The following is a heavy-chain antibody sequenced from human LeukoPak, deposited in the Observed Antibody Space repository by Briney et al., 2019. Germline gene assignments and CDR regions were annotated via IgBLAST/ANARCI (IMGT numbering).Heavy chain of an antibody. CDR2: INPSGGST. D-gene: IGHD4-17*01. J-gene: IGHJ6*02. V-gene: IGHV1-46*01. CDR1: GYTFTSYY. CDR3: ARELGHGDYVYYYGMDV. Sequence: ASVKVSCKASGYTFTSYYMHWVRQAPGQGLEWMGIINPSGGSTSYAQKFQGRVTMTRDTSTSTVYMELSSLRSEDTAVYYCARELGHGDYVYYYGMDVWGQGTTVTVSS.